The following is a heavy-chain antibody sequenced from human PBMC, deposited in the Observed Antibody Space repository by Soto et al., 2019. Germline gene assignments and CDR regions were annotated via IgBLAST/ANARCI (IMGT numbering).Heavy chain of an antibody. CDR1: GFTFSGSA. CDR3: TSTYYYDSSGYYHPRLDGMDV. CDR2: IRSKANSYAT. D-gene: IGHD3-22*01. Sequence: GGSLRLSCAASGFTFSGSAMHWVRQASGKGLEWVGRIRSKANSYATAYAASVKGRFTISRDDSKNTAYLQMNSLKTEDTAVYYCTSTYYYDSSGYYHPRLDGMDVWGQGTTVTVSS. V-gene: IGHV3-73*01. J-gene: IGHJ6*02.